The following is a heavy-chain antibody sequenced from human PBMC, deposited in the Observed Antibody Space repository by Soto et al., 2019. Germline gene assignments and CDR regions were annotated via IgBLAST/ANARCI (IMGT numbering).Heavy chain of an antibody. V-gene: IGHV4-30-2*01. CDR1: GGSISSGGYS. CDR3: ARGLGMGATRAVYFQH. CDR2: IYQSGST. Sequence: SETLSLTCAVSGGSISSGGYSWSWIRQAPGKGLEWIGYIYQSGSTNYNPSLKSRVTISVDTSKNQFSLKLSSVTAADTAVYYCARGLGMGATRAVYFQHWGQGTLVTVSS. J-gene: IGHJ1*01. D-gene: IGHD1-26*01.